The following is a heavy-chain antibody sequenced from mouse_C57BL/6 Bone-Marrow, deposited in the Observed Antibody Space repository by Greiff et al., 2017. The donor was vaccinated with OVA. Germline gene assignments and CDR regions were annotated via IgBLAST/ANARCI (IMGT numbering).Heavy chain of an antibody. Sequence: VQLKESGGGLVQPGGSLSLSCAASGFTFTDYYMSWVRQPPGKALEWLGFIRNKANGYTTEYSASVKGRFTISRDNSKSILYLHMNALRAEDSATYYCARYYYGTSDYWGQGTTLTVSS. CDR2: IRNKANGYTT. D-gene: IGHD1-1*01. V-gene: IGHV7-3*01. CDR3: ARYYYGTSDY. CDR1: GFTFTDYY. J-gene: IGHJ2*01.